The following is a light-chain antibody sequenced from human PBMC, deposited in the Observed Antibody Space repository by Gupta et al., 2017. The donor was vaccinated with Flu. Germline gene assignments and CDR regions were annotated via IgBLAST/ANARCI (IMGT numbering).Light chain of an antibody. CDR2: ETS. Sequence: EIVLTQSPATLSLSPGERATLSCRASQSVGFSLAWDQQRPGQANRLLIYETSNRGTGITARLXGRXSGTDFXRTSTRVETEDSDGYYGQGRITFGXGTRLEIK. CDR3: QGRIT. CDR1: QSVGFS. J-gene: IGKJ5*01. V-gene: IGKV3-11*01.